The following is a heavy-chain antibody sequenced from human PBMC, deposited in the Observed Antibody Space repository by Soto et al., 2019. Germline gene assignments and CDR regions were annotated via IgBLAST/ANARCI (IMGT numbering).Heavy chain of an antibody. J-gene: IGHJ4*02. CDR2: IYSGGST. V-gene: IGHV3-53*01. Sequence: EVPLVESGGGLIQPGGSLRLSCAASGFSVSSNYMSWVRQAPGKGLEWVSVIYSGGSTHYADSVKGRFTISRDNSKNTLYLQMNSLRAEDTAVYYCARALFGSAIPKPWGQGTLVTVSS. D-gene: IGHD3-16*01. CDR3: ARALFGSAIPKP. CDR1: GFSVSSNY.